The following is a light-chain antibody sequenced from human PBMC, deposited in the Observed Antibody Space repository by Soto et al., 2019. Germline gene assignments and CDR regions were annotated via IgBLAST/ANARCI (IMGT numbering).Light chain of an antibody. CDR3: QVSYIITIT. Sequence: IQVSXSHKKQSVPLQDRVIITLPPSQSITNYLNWYHKKKGKAXKXXLYAESTLNRGVPTRLSASGSGKDFTITISILPPEDFVTYHCQVSYIITIT. CDR2: AES. V-gene: IGKV1-39*01. J-gene: IGKJ5*01. CDR1: QSITNY.